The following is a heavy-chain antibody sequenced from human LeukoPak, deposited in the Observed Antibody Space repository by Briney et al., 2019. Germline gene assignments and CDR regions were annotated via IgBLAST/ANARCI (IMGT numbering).Heavy chain of an antibody. V-gene: IGHV3-21*04. CDR3: ARGLGAVDY. J-gene: IGHJ4*02. CDR2: ISSSSSYI. Sequence: NPGGSLRLSCAASGLTFSSYSMNWVRQAPGKGLEWVSSISSSSSYIYYADSVKGRFTISRDNAKKSLFLQMNSLRAEDTALYHCARGLGAVDYWGQGILVTVSS. CDR1: GLTFSSYS. D-gene: IGHD4-11*01.